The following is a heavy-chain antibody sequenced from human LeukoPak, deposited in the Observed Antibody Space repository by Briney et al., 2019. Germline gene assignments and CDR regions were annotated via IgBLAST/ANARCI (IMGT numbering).Heavy chain of an antibody. J-gene: IGHJ6*04. D-gene: IGHD2-15*01. V-gene: IGHV1-3*01. CDR3: AMGYCSGGSCYSLPYYYYYGMDV. CDR1: GYTFTSYA. Sequence: ASVKVSCKASGYTFTSYAMHWVRQAPGQRLEWMGWINDGNGDTKYSQKFQGRVTITRDTSASTAYMELSSLRSEDTAVYYCAMGYCSGGSCYSLPYYYYYGMDVWGKGTTVTVSS. CDR2: INDGNGDT.